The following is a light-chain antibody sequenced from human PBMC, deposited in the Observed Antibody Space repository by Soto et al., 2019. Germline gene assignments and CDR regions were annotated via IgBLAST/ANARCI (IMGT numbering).Light chain of an antibody. CDR1: QSVGRS. Sequence: EIVLTQSPATLSLSPGERATLSCRASQSVGRSLAWYQQKPGQAPRLLIYDTSNRATGIPARFSGSGSGTDFTLAISSLEPEDFAVYYCQQRNNWPLLWTFGGGTKVEIK. V-gene: IGKV3-11*01. CDR3: QQRNNWPLLWT. J-gene: IGKJ4*01. CDR2: DTS.